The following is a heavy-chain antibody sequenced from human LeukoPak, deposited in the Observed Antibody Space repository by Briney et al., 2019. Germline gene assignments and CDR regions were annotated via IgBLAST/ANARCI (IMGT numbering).Heavy chain of an antibody. D-gene: IGHD3-16*01. V-gene: IGHV4-39*01. CDR3: ARVGVVFDY. J-gene: IGHJ4*02. CDR2: IYYSGIT. CDR1: GDSISSRSYY. Sequence: SETLSLTCTVSGDSISSRSYYWGWIRQPPGKGLEWIGSIYYSGITYYNPSLKSRVTISVDTSKNQFTLKLSSVTAADTAVYYCARVGVVFDYWGQGTLVTVSS.